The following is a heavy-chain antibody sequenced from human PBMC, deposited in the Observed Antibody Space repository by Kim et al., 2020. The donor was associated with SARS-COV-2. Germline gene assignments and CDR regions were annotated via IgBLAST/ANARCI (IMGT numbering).Heavy chain of an antibody. D-gene: IGHD2-2*01. CDR2: IWYDGSNK. CDR1: GFTFSSYG. J-gene: IGHJ4*02. Sequence: GGSLRLSCTASGFTFSSYGMHWVRQAPGKGLEWVAVIWYDGSNKYYADSVKGRFTISRDNSKNTLYLQMNSLRAEDTAVYYCARDPSYCSSTSCYPTTVTPDYWGQGTLVTVSS. CDR3: ARDPSYCSSTSCYPTTVTPDY. V-gene: IGHV3-33*01.